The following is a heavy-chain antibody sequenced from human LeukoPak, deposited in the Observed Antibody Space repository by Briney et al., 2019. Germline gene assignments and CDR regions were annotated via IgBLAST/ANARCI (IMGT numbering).Heavy chain of an antibody. CDR3: AKDLALGLEVLAFDV. D-gene: IGHD1-1*01. Sequence: GGSLRLSCAASGFTFSSYGMHWVRQAPGKGLEWVAFIRYDGSNKYYADSVKGRFTISRDNSKNMVYLQMNSLRAEDTAVYYCAKDLALGLEVLAFDVWGQGTMVTVSS. CDR2: IRYDGSNK. J-gene: IGHJ3*01. V-gene: IGHV3-30*02. CDR1: GFTFSSYG.